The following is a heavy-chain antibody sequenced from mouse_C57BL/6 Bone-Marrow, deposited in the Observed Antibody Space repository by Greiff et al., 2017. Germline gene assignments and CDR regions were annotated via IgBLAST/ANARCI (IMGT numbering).Heavy chain of an antibody. D-gene: IGHD1-2*01. V-gene: IGHV1-81*01. J-gene: IGHJ2*01. CDR2: IYPRSGNT. Sequence: QVQLKESGAELARPGASVKLSCKASGYTFTSYGISWVKQRTGQGLEWIGEIYPRSGNTYYNEKFKGKATLTADKSSSTAYMELRSLTSEDSAVYFCARGEDYYGLDYWGQGTTLTVSS. CDR3: ARGEDYYGLDY. CDR1: GYTFTSYG.